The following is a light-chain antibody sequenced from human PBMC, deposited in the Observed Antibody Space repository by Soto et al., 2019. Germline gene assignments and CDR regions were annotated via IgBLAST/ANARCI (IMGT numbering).Light chain of an antibody. CDR3: QQHTSNS. Sequence: ENQLTPSPSTPAAFVGDRVTITCRASQSLSSWLAWYQQNPGTAPKVLIYRASNLQSGVPSRSSGSGSGTEFTLTLRRLQPDYFATYYCQQHTSNSFGQGPKVEIK. J-gene: IGKJ1*01. V-gene: IGKV1-5*01. CDR1: QSLSSW. CDR2: RAS.